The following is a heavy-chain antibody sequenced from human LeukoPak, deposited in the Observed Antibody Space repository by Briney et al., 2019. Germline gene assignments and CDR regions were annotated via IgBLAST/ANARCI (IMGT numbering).Heavy chain of an antibody. CDR1: GYTFTSYD. CDR3: ARGYHSITIFGVVIRNNNWFDP. Sequence: ASVKVSCKASGYTFTSYDINWVRQATGQGLEWMGWMNPNSGNTGYAQKFQGRVTITRNTSISTAYMELSSLRSEDTAVYYCARGYHSITIFGVVIRNNNWFDPWGQETLVTVSS. D-gene: IGHD3-3*01. V-gene: IGHV1-8*03. CDR2: MNPNSGNT. J-gene: IGHJ5*02.